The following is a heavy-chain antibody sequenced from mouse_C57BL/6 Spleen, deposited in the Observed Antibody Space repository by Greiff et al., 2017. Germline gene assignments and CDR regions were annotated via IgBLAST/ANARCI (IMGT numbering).Heavy chain of an antibody. Sequence: QVHVKQSGPELVKPGASVKISCKASGYAFSSSWMNWVKQRPGQGLEWIGRIYPGDGDTNYNGKFKGKATLTADKSSSTAYMQLSSLTSEDSAVYFCALLPGYYYAMDYWGQGTSVTVSS. CDR1: GYAFSSSW. CDR3: ALLPGYYYAMDY. J-gene: IGHJ4*01. D-gene: IGHD2-1*01. CDR2: IYPGDGDT. V-gene: IGHV1-82*01.